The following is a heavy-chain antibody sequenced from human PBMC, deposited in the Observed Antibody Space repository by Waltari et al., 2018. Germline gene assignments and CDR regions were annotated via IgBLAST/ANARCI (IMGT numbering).Heavy chain of an antibody. Sequence: EVQLVESGGGLVKPGGSLRLSCADSEFTFSRFTITWVRHAPGKGLEWVSCISGSSRYIYYADSLKGRFTISRDNAKNSVYLQMNRLRAEDTAVYYCARDLVPGDSDVFDIWGRGTMVTVSS. CDR3: ARDLVPGDSDVFDI. V-gene: IGHV3-21*01. J-gene: IGHJ3*02. CDR2: ISGSSRYI. D-gene: IGHD7-27*01. CDR1: EFTFSRFT.